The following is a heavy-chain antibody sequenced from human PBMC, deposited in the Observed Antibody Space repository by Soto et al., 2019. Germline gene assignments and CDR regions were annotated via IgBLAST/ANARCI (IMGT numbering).Heavy chain of an antibody. J-gene: IGHJ6*02. CDR2: ISDSGGTV. CDR1: GFTFSSYE. Sequence: GGSLRLSCAASGFTFSSYEMNWVRQAPGQELEWVSYISDSGGTVYYADSVKGRFTVSRDNAQNSVYLQMNSLRTEDTAVYYCARDLLHYDFWSGYSAYFYYGMDVWGPGTTVTVSS. D-gene: IGHD3-3*01. CDR3: ARDLLHYDFWSGYSAYFYYGMDV. V-gene: IGHV3-48*03.